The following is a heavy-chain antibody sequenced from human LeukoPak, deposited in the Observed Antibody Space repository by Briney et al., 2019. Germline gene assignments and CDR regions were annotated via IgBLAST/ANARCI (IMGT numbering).Heavy chain of an antibody. V-gene: IGHV3-64*01. J-gene: IGHJ4*02. CDR1: GFTFSSYA. D-gene: IGHD6-13*01. CDR2: ISSNGGST. Sequence: GGSLRLSCAASGFTFSSYAMHWGRQAPGKGLEYVSAISSNGGSTYYANSVKGRFTISRDNSKNTLYLQMGSLRAEDMAVYYCASSRYSSSWSEYWGQGTLVTVSS. CDR3: ASSRYSSSWSEY.